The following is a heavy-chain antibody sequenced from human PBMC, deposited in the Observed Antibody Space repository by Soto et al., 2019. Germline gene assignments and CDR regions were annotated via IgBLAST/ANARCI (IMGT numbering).Heavy chain of an antibody. D-gene: IGHD5-18*01. CDR2: ISPTFGSP. CDR1: GDTFNNYA. CDR3: ARATLYSYGHIGF. J-gene: IGHJ4*02. Sequence: QVLLVQSGAEVKKPGSSVTVSCKTSGDTFNNYAISWVRQAPGQGFEWMGGISPTFGSPAYEQKFQGRLTITADDSTFTAYMALTSLRSEDTALYYCARATLYSYGHIGFWGQGTLVTVSS. V-gene: IGHV1-69*01.